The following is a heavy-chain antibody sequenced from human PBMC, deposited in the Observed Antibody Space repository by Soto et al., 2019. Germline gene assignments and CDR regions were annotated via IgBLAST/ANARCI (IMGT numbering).Heavy chain of an antibody. J-gene: IGHJ3*02. CDR2: IGTSGNVI. Sequence: EVQLVESGGGLVQPGGSLRLSCAASGFTFSSYEMNWVRQAPGKGLEWVSYIGTSGNVIYYADSVKGRFTISRDNAENSLYLQKSSLRAEDTAVYYCARDRGNIIQSLLHDAFDIWGQGTMVTVSS. CDR3: ARDRGNIIQSLLHDAFDI. CDR1: GFTFSSYE. D-gene: IGHD4-4*01. V-gene: IGHV3-48*03.